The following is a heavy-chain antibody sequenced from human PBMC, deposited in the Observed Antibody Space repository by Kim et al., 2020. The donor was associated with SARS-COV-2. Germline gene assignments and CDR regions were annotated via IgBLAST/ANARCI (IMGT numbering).Heavy chain of an antibody. CDR1: GFTFSSYA. D-gene: IGHD4-4*01. CDR2: ISGSGGRT. J-gene: IGHJ4*02. V-gene: IGHV3-23*01. CDR3: AKGEVSNYVPYFDY. Sequence: GGSLRLSCAASGFTFSSYAMSWVRQAPGKGLEWVSAISGSGGRTYYADSVKGRFTISRDNSKNTLYLQMNSLRAEDTAVYYCAKGEVSNYVPYFDYWGQGSLVTVSS.